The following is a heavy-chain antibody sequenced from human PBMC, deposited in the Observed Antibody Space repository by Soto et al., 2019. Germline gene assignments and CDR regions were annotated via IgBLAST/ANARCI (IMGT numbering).Heavy chain of an antibody. D-gene: IGHD6-13*01. CDR2: INHSGST. CDR3: ARGTPGADYFAY. V-gene: IGHV4-34*01. Sequence: QVQLQQWGAGLLEPSETLSLTCAVYGGSFSGYSWGWFRQPPGEGLAWIGEINHSGSTNYNPSLKRRVSISLDTSKNQFSLKVSSVTAAETAVYYCARGTPGADYFAYWGQGTLVTVSS. CDR1: GGSFSGYS. J-gene: IGHJ4*02.